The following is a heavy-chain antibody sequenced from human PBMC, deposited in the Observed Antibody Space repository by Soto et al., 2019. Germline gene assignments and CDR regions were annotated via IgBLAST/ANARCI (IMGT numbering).Heavy chain of an antibody. Sequence: PSVEVCCKAPGYIFTRYYIHWVRHSPGKGLEWMGIINPIVGTANYAQKFQGRVTITADESTSTAYMELSSLRSEDTAVYYCARGATIFGVVIQPYYYYGMDVWGQGSPVTVSS. CDR1: GYIFTRYY. V-gene: IGHV1-46*01. CDR3: ARGATIFGVVIQPYYYYGMDV. J-gene: IGHJ6*02. CDR2: INPIVGTA. D-gene: IGHD3-3*01.